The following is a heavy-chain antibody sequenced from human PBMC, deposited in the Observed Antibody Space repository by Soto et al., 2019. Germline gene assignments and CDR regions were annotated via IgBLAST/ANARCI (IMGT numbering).Heavy chain of an antibody. CDR1: GYSFTSYW. Sequence: PGESLKISCKGSGYSFTSYWIGWVRQMPGKGLEWMGIIYPGDSDTRYSPSFQGQVTISADKSISTAYLQWSSLKASDTAMYYCSRTPYYYDSSGYYGDYYGMDVWGQGTTVTVSS. CDR3: SRTPYYYDSSGYYGDYYGMDV. CDR2: IYPGDSDT. D-gene: IGHD3-22*01. J-gene: IGHJ6*02. V-gene: IGHV5-51*01.